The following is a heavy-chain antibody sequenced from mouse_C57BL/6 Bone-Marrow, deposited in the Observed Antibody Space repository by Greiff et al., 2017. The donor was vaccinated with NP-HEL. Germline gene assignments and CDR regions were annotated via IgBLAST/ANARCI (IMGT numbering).Heavy chain of an antibody. CDR3: ARSDGSSLDY. J-gene: IGHJ2*01. D-gene: IGHD1-1*01. V-gene: IGHV1-63*01. CDR1: GYTFTNYW. Sequence: VKLLESGAELVRPGTSVKMSCKASGYTFTNYWIGWAKQRPGHGLEWIGDIYPGGGYTNYNEKFKGKATLTADKSSSTAYMQFSSLTSEDSAIYYCARSDGSSLDYWGQGTTLTVSS. CDR2: IYPGGGYT.